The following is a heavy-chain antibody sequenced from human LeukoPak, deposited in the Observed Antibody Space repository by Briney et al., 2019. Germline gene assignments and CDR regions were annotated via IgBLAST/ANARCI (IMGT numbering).Heavy chain of an antibody. Sequence: RGESLKISCKGSGYSFTSYWIGWVRQMPGKGLEWMGIIYPGDSDTRYSPSFQGQVTISADKSISTAYLQWSSLKASDTAMYYCARRDSSGWYSTTFYYFDYWGQGTLVTVSS. CDR1: GYSFTSYW. V-gene: IGHV5-51*01. CDR2: IYPGDSDT. J-gene: IGHJ4*02. CDR3: ARRDSSGWYSTTFYYFDY. D-gene: IGHD6-19*01.